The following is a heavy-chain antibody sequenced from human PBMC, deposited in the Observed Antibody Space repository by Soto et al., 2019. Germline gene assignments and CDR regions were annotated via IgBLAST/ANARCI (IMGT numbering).Heavy chain of an antibody. D-gene: IGHD3-22*01. CDR1: GGSISSSSYY. J-gene: IGHJ4*02. CDR2: IYYSGST. V-gene: IGHV4-39*07. CDR3: ARLLLGYYDGNPYPYYFDS. Sequence: SETLSLTCTVSGGSISSSSYYWGWIRQPPGKGLEWIGSIYYSGSTYYNPSLKSRVTISVDTSKNQFSLKLSSVTAADTAVYYCARLLLGYYDGNPYPYYFDSWGQGTLVTVSS.